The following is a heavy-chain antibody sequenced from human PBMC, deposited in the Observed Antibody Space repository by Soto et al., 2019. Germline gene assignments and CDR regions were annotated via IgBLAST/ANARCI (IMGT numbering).Heavy chain of an antibody. J-gene: IGHJ4*02. D-gene: IGHD1-26*01. CDR3: AKSSGSGSYSGFDY. V-gene: IGHV3-7*03. CDR2: IKQDGSEK. Sequence: PGGSLRLSCAASGFTFSSYWMSWVRQAPGKGLEWVANIKQDGSEKYYVDSVKGRFTISRDNAKNSLYLQMNSLIPEDTALYYCAKSSGSGSYSGFDYWGQGTLVTVSS. CDR1: GFTFSSYW.